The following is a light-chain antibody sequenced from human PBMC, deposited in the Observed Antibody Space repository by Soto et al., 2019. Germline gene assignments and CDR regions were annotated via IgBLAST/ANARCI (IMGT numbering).Light chain of an antibody. Sequence: DIVLTQSPLSLPVTPGEPASSSCRSSQSLLQSNGNNHVDWYLQRPGQSPQLLLYLASSRASGVPDRFSGSGSGTEFSLEISRVEAEDVGVYYCLQAAQSPLTFGQGTRLEI. CDR2: LAS. V-gene: IGKV2-28*01. CDR1: QSLLQSNGNNH. J-gene: IGKJ5*01. CDR3: LQAAQSPLT.